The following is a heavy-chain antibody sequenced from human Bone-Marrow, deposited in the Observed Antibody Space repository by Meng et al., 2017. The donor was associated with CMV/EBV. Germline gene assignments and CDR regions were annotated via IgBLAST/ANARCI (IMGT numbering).Heavy chain of an antibody. CDR1: GGTFSSYA. V-gene: IGHV1-69*05. CDR3: AGVYYYDSSGYHEDYYYYYYGMDV. Sequence: SVKVSCKASGGTFSSYAISWVRQAPGQGLEWMGGIIPIFGTANYAQKFQGRVTITTDESTSTAYMELSSLRSEDTAVYYCAGVYYYDSSGYHEDYYYYYYGMDVWGQGTTVTVSS. CDR2: IIPIFGTA. D-gene: IGHD3-22*01. J-gene: IGHJ6*02.